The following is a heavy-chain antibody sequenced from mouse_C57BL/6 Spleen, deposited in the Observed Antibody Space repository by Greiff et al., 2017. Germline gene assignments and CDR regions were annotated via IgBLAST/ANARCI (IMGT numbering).Heavy chain of an antibody. Sequence: EVKLQESGGGLVQPGGSMKLSCVASGFTFSNYWMNWVRQSPEKGLEWVAQLRLRSDNYATHYAESVKGRFTISRDESNSSVYLQMNNLRAEDTGIYYCTGGYGSHYFDYWGQGTTLTVSS. CDR1: GFTFSNYW. J-gene: IGHJ2*01. CDR3: TGGYGSHYFDY. V-gene: IGHV6-3*01. D-gene: IGHD1-1*01. CDR2: LRLRSDNYAT.